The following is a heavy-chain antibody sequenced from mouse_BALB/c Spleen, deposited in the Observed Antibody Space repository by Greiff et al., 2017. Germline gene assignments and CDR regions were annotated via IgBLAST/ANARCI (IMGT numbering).Heavy chain of an antibody. CDR1: GFNIKDTY. CDR2: IDPANGNT. J-gene: IGHJ3*01. V-gene: IGHV14-3*02. Sequence: VQLQQSGAELVKPGASVKLSCTASGFNIKDTYMHWVKQRPEQGLEWIGRIDPANGNTKYDPKFQGKATITADTSSNTAYLQLSSLTSEDTAVYYCAVYGNSAWFAYWGQGTLVTVSA. D-gene: IGHD2-1*01. CDR3: AVYGNSAWFAY.